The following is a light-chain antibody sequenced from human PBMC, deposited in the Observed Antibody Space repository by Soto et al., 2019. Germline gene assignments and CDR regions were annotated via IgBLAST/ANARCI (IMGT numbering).Light chain of an antibody. Sequence: DIQMTQSPSSLSASVGDRVTISCRASQYISSWLTWYHQKPGKAPKSLIYASSTLRTGVPYRSSGRGSGTEFTLTANGLQPEDSGTYYCQQNTSYPLTFGGGTKVDIK. CDR3: QQNTSYPLT. J-gene: IGKJ4*01. V-gene: IGKV1D-16*01. CDR1: QYISSW. CDR2: ASS.